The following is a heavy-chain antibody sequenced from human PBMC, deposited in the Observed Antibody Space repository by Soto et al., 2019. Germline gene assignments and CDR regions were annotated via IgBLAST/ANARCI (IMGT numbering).Heavy chain of an antibody. V-gene: IGHV5-51*01. CDR1: GYSFTSYW. D-gene: IGHD6-19*01. J-gene: IGHJ3*02. Sequence: GESLKISCKGSGYSFTSYWIGWVRQLPGKGLEWMGIIYPGDSDTRYSPSFQGQVTISADKSISTAYLQWSSLKASDTAMYYCASREIGGRWAGTRADAFDIWGQGTMVTVSS. CDR2: IYPGDSDT. CDR3: ASREIGGRWAGTRADAFDI.